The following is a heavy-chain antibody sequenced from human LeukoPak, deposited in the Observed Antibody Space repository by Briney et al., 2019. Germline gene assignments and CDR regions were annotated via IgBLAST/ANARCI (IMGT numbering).Heavy chain of an antibody. CDR3: GRQGYTAAYYFIDF. CDR1: IGSINSYY. V-gene: IGHV4-4*07. Sequence: PSETLSLTCTVSIGSINSYYWGWVRQPPGKGLEWICRIYTTGATQYNPSLKSRVTMSIDTSTNQFSLNLRSMTAADTAVYYCGRQGYTAAYYFIDFWSQGTLVAVS. D-gene: IGHD2-2*02. J-gene: IGHJ4*02. CDR2: IYTTGAT.